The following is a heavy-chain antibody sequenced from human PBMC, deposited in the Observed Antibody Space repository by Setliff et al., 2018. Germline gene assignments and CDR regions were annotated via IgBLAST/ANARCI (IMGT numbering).Heavy chain of an antibody. V-gene: IGHV4-4*07. CDR3: ARDDPNHYDVSGYSVGYFDY. Sequence: SSETLSLTCTVSGGSISYNYWSWIRQPAGKGLQWIGRINTSGSTKYNPSLKSRVTMSVDTSKNQFSLKLSAVTAADTAVYYCARDDPNHYDVSGYSVGYFDYWGLGTPVTVSS. CDR1: GGSISYNY. CDR2: INTSGST. D-gene: IGHD3-22*01. J-gene: IGHJ4*02.